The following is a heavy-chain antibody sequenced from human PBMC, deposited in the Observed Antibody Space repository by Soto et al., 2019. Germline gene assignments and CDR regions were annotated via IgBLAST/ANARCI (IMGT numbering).Heavy chain of an antibody. CDR1: GGSIRSGGNY. CDR3: ASEVYYDMSDGMDV. Sequence: SETLSLTCTVSGGSIRSGGNYWSWIRQHPGKGLEWIGYIYYGGSTYYNPSLKSRVTISIDTSKNQFSLNLTSVTAADTAVYYCASEVYYDMSDGMDVWGQGTTVTVSS. CDR2: IYYGGST. J-gene: IGHJ6*01. D-gene: IGHD3-9*01. V-gene: IGHV4-31*03.